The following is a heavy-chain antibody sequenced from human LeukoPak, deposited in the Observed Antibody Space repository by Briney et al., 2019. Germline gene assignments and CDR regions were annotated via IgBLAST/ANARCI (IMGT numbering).Heavy chain of an antibody. Sequence: SVKVSCKASGGTFSSYAISWVRQAPGQGLEWMGGIIPIFGTANYAQKFQGRVTITADESTSTAYMELSSLRSEDTAVYYCASCIAAAYIWFDPWGQGTLVTVSS. CDR1: GGTFSSYA. D-gene: IGHD6-13*01. CDR3: ASCIAAAYIWFDP. V-gene: IGHV1-69*01. J-gene: IGHJ5*02. CDR2: IIPIFGTA.